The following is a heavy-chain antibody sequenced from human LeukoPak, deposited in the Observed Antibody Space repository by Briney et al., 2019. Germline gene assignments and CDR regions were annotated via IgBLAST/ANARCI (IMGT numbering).Heavy chain of an antibody. Sequence: SVKVSCKASGGTFSSYAISWVRQAPGQGLEWMGGIIPIFGTANYAQKFQGRVTITADKSTSTAYMELSSLRSEDTAVYYCARSREYGYGSLRFDYWGQGTLVTVSS. CDR1: GGTFSSYA. J-gene: IGHJ4*02. D-gene: IGHD5-18*01. CDR2: IIPIFGTA. V-gene: IGHV1-69*06. CDR3: ARSREYGYGSLRFDY.